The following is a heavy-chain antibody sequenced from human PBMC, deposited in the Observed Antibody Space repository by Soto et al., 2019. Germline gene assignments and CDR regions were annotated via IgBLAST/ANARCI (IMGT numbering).Heavy chain of an antibody. J-gene: IGHJ3*02. D-gene: IGHD1-1*01. CDR2: INPSGGST. CDR3: ARKPGGISRYPKNAFDI. V-gene: IGHV1-46*01. Sequence: ASVKVSCKASGYTFTSYYMHWVRQAPGQGLEWMGIINPSGGSTSYAQKFQGRVTMTRDTSTSTVYMELSSLRSEDTAVYYCARKPGGISRYPKNAFDIWGQGTMATVSS. CDR1: GYTFTSYY.